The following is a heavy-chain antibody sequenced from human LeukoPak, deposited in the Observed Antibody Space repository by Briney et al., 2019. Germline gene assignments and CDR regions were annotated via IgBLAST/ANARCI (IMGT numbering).Heavy chain of an antibody. CDR1: GFTFSSYA. D-gene: IGHD3-10*01. V-gene: IGHV3-30*04. Sequence: GGSLRLSRAASGFTFSSYAMHWVRQAPGKGLEWVAVISYDGSNKYYADSVKGRFTISRDNSKNTLYLQMNSLRAEDTAVYYCARDGPQYGSGSYLIPYYYYMDVWGKGTTVTVSS. CDR3: ARDGPQYGSGSYLIPYYYYMDV. J-gene: IGHJ6*03. CDR2: ISYDGSNK.